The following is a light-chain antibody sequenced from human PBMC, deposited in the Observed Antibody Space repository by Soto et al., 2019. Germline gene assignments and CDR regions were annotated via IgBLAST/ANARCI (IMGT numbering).Light chain of an antibody. CDR2: DAS. CDR3: QQRSNWPRT. J-gene: IGKJ1*01. V-gene: IGKV3-11*01. CDR1: QSVSTY. Sequence: EIVFTQSPATLSFSPGERATLSCRASQSVSTYLAWYQQKPGQAPRLLIYDASNRATGIPDRFSGSGSGTDFILTISSLEPEDFAAYYCQQRSNWPRTFGQGTKVDIK.